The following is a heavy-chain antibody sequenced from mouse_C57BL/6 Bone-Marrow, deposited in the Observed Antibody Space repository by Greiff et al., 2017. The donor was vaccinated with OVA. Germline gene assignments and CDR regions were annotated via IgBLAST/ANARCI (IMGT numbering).Heavy chain of an antibody. J-gene: IGHJ4*01. CDR2: IDPENGDT. CDR3: TTRSLYSNHDKND. Sequence: EVQLQQSGAELVRPGASVKLSCTASGFNIKGDYMHWVKQRPEQGLEWIGWIDPENGDTEYASKFQGKATITADTSSNTAYLQLSSLTSEDTAVYYCTTRSLYSNHDKNDWGQGTTVTVSS. CDR1: GFNIKGDY. D-gene: IGHD2-5*01. V-gene: IGHV14-4*01.